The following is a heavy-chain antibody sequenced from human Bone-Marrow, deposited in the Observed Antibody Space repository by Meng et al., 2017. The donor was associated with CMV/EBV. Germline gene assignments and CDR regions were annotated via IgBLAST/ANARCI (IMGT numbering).Heavy chain of an antibody. CDR2: IDWNGGRT. V-gene: IGHV3-20*04. J-gene: IGHJ6*02. Sequence: GGSLRLSCAASGFTFSSYEMNWVRQAPGKGLEWVGGIDWNGGRTGYADSVKGRFTISRDNARNSLYLEMNSLRAEDAAFYYCARDRAVGWADGLDVWGQGTTVTVSS. CDR3: ARDRAVGWADGLDV. D-gene: IGHD6-19*01. CDR1: GFTFSSYE.